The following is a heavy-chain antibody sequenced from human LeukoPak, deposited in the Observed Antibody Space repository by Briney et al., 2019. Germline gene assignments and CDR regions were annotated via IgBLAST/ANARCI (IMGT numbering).Heavy chain of an antibody. CDR3: ARLRGPQLRYFDVAS. CDR2: ISSDINFI. D-gene: IGHD3-9*01. J-gene: IGHJ4*02. Sequence: GGSLRLSCAASGFTISYYEMNWVRQAPGKGLEWVSSISSDINFIYYADSVRGRFTISRDVAKNFLYLQMDSLRAEDTAVYFCARLRGPQLRYFDVASWGQGPLVTVSS. CDR1: GFTISYYE. V-gene: IGHV3-21*01.